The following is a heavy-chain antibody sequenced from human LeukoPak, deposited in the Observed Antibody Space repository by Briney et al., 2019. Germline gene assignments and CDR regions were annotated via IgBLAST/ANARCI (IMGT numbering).Heavy chain of an antibody. J-gene: IGHJ4*02. V-gene: IGHV4-38-2*01. CDR2: IYHSGST. Sequence: SETLSLTCAVSGYSISSGYYWGWIRQPPGKGLEWIGSIYHSGSTYYNPSLKSRVTISVDTSKNQFSLKLSSVTAADTAVYYCARAHVDYSGYYFDYWGQGTLVTVSS. CDR1: GYSISSGYY. D-gene: IGHD4-17*01. CDR3: ARAHVDYSGYYFDY.